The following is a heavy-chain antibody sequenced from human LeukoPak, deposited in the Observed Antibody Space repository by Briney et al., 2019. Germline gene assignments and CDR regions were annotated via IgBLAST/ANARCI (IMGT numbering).Heavy chain of an antibody. D-gene: IGHD3-16*01. J-gene: IGHJ4*02. CDR3: VRGSTLRHYQY. CDR2: IYYSGST. Sequence: SETLSLTCTVSGCSISSSTYYWGWIRRPPGKGLEWIGSIYYSGSTYYNPSLKSRVTLSVDTPTNQFSLKLSSVTAADTAVYYCVRGSTLRHYQYWGQGTLVTVSS. CDR1: GCSISSSTYY. V-gene: IGHV4-39*01.